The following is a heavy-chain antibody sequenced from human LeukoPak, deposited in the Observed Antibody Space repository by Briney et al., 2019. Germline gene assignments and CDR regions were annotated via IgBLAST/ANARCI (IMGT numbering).Heavy chain of an antibody. D-gene: IGHD2-15*01. V-gene: IGHV1-18*01. CDR1: GYTFTSYG. Sequence: ASVKVSCKASGYTFTSYGISWVRQAPGQGREWMGWISAYNGNTNYAQKLQGRVTMTTDTSTSTAYMELRSLRSDDTAVYYCARRYCSGGSCYSSNWFDPWGQGTLVTVSS. CDR2: ISAYNGNT. CDR3: ARRYCSGGSCYSSNWFDP. J-gene: IGHJ5*02.